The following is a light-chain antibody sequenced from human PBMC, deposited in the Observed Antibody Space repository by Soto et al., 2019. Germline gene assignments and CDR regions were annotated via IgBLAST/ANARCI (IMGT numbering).Light chain of an antibody. CDR1: GSNIGSNT. V-gene: IGLV1-44*01. J-gene: IGLJ1*01. Sequence: QSVLTQTPSASGTPGQRITISCSGSGSNIGSNTVTWYQQLPRTAPKLLIYTNNQRPSGVPDRFSGSKSGTSASLAIRGLQSGDEADYYCATWDDSLNGYVFGTGTKLTVL. CDR2: TNN. CDR3: ATWDDSLNGYV.